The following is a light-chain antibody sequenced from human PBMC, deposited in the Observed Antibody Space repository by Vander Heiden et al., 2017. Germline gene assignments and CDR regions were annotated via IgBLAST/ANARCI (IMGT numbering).Light chain of an antibody. CDR1: SSNIGADYD. J-gene: IGLJ2*01. CDR3: QSYDSSLRGVI. V-gene: IGLV1-40*01. Sequence: QSVLTPPPSVSGAPGQRVTISCTGSSSNIGADYDVQWYQHLPGTAPKLLIYGNTHRPSGVPDRFSGSKSGTSASLAITGLQAEDEADYHCQSYDSSLRGVIFGGGTKLTVL. CDR2: GNT.